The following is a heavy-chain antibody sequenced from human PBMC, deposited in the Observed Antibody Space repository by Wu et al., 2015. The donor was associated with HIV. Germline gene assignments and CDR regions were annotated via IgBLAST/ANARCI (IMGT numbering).Heavy chain of an antibody. D-gene: IGHD5-18*01. CDR2: ITPNSGGT. CDR3: ARDGGRGYNYASLDY. J-gene: IGHJ4*02. CDR1: EYTFTSYY. Sequence: QVQLVQSGSEVKKPGASVKVSCKSSEYTFTSYYIHWLRQAPGQGLEWMAWITPNSGGTNSAQMFQGRVTMTRDTSTSTVYMKLSGLRSEDTAIYYCARDGGRGYNYASLDYWGQGTLITVSS. V-gene: IGHV1-2*02.